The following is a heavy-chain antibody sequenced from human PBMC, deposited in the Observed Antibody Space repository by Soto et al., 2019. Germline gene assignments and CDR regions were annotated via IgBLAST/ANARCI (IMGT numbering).Heavy chain of an antibody. Sequence: EVQLVESGGGLVQPGGSLRLSCAASGFTFSSYWMSWVRQAPGKGLEWVANIKQDGSEKYDVDSVKGRFTISRDNAKNSLYLQMNSLRAEDTAVYYCARDISAYGDYGAYFDYWGQGTLVTVSS. J-gene: IGHJ4*02. V-gene: IGHV3-7*01. CDR2: IKQDGSEK. CDR1: GFTFSSYW. CDR3: ARDISAYGDYGAYFDY. D-gene: IGHD4-17*01.